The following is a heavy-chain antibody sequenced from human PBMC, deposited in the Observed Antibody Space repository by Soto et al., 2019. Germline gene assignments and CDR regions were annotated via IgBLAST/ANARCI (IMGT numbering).Heavy chain of an antibody. CDR2: IVVGSGNT. CDR1: GFTFTSSA. CDR3: AADPYYYGSGSYYPDAFDI. Sequence: EASVKVSCKASGFTFTSSAMQWVRQARGQRLEWIGWIVVGSGNTNYAQKFQERVTITRDMSTSTAYMELSSLRSEDTAVYYCAADPYYYGSGSYYPDAFDIWGQGTMVTVSS. J-gene: IGHJ3*02. D-gene: IGHD3-10*01. V-gene: IGHV1-58*02.